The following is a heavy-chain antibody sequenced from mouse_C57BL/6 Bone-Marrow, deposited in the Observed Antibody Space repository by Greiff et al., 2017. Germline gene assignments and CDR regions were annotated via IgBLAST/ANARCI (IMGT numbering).Heavy chain of an antibody. CDR2: IDPSDSYT. CDR1: GYTFTSYW. V-gene: IGHV1-69*01. Sequence: VQLQQPGAELVMPGASMKLSCKASGYTFTSYWMHWVKQRPGQGLEWIGEIDPSDSYTNYNQKFKGKSTLTVDKSSSTAYMQLSSLTSEDSAVYYCARDVGFAYWGQGTLVTVSA. CDR3: ARDVGFAY. J-gene: IGHJ3*01.